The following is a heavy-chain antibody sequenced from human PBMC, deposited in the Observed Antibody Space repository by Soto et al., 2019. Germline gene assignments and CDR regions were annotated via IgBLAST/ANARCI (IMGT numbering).Heavy chain of an antibody. J-gene: IGHJ4*02. CDR3: ARNPSGSSFDY. D-gene: IGHD1-26*01. V-gene: IGHV1-18*01. CDR2: ISTYSGNT. CDR1: GYTFLSYG. Sequence: EASVKVSCKASGYTFLSYGISWVRQAPGQGLEWMGWISTYSGNTDYAQGLQDRVTLTTDTSTSTAYMELRSLRSDDTAVYYCARNPSGSSFDYWGQGTLVTVSS.